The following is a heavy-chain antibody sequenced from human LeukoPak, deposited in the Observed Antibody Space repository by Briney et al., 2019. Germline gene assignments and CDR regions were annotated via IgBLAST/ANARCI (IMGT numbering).Heavy chain of an antibody. CDR1: GYSFTTYW. CDR3: ARLGSCSSRSCYYGMDV. CDR2: IYPGDSDT. D-gene: IGHD2-2*01. V-gene: IGHV5-51*01. J-gene: IGHJ6*02. Sequence: GESLKISCKGSGYSFTTYWIGWVRQMPGKGLEWMGIIYPGDSDTRYSPSFQGQVTISADKSISTAYLQWSSLKASDTAMYYCARLGSCSSRSCYYGMDVWGQGTTVTVSS.